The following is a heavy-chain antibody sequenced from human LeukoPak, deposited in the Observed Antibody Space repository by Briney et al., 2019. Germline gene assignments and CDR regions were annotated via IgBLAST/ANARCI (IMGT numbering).Heavy chain of an antibody. CDR2: TRNKANSYTT. D-gene: IGHD3-9*01. CDR1: GFTFSRSW. CDR3: ARITYYDILTGYYPYYMDV. Sequence: PGGSLRLSCAASGFTFSRSWMHWVRQAPGKGLEWVGRTRNKANSYTTEYAASVKGRFTISRDDSKNSLYLQMNSLKTEDTAVYYCARITYYDILTGYYPYYMDVWGKGTTVTVSS. J-gene: IGHJ6*03. V-gene: IGHV3-72*01.